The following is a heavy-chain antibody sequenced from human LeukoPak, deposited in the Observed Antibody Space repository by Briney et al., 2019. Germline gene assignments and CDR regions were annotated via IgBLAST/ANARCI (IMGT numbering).Heavy chain of an antibody. CDR2: INSDGSST. D-gene: IGHD3-3*01. Sequence: GGSLRLSCAASGFTFSSYWMHWVRQAPGKGLVWVSRINSDGSSTSYADSVKGRFTISRDNAKNKLYLQMNSLRAEDTAVYYCAREHGVVISRGRRYNRFDPWGQGTLVTVSS. V-gene: IGHV3-74*01. CDR1: GFTFSSYW. CDR3: AREHGVVISRGRRYNRFDP. J-gene: IGHJ5*02.